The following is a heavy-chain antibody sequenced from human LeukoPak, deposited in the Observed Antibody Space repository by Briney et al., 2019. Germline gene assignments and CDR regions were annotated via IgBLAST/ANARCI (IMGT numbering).Heavy chain of an antibody. J-gene: IGHJ4*02. Sequence: QPGGSLRLSCAASGFAFSNYWMSWVRQAPGKGLEWVANINQDGSEKYYVDSVKGRFTISRDNPKNSLFLQMNSLRAEDTAVYYCSRDNRGKDYWGQGTLVTVSS. D-gene: IGHD3-10*01. V-gene: IGHV3-7*04. CDR3: SRDNRGKDY. CDR2: INQDGSEK. CDR1: GFAFSNYW.